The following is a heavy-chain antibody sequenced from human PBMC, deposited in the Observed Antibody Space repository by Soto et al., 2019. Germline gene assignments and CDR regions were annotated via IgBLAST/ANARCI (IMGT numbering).Heavy chain of an antibody. CDR1: GFTFSNAW. J-gene: IGHJ4*02. CDR3: TTPYNWNYYFDY. D-gene: IGHD1-7*01. CDR2: IKSKTDGGTT. Sequence: GGSLRLSCAASGFTFSNAWMSWVRQAPGKGLEWVGRIKSKTDGGTTDYAAPVKGRFTISRDDSKNTLYLQMNSLKTEDTAVYYCTTPYNWNYYFDYWGQVTLVTVSS. V-gene: IGHV3-15*01.